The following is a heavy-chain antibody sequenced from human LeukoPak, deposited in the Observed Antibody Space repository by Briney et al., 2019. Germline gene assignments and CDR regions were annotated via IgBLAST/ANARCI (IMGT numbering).Heavy chain of an antibody. CDR2: IIPILGIA. CDR3: ARAPDTTVTTGWFDP. V-gene: IGHV1-69*02. D-gene: IGHD4-17*01. CDR1: GATFSSYT. J-gene: IGHJ5*02. Sequence: SVKLSCKASGATFSSYTISLGRHPPVQGLELMGMIIPILGIANYSQNFLSRVSITADKSTSTAYMELSSLRSEDTAVYSCARAPDTTVTTGWFDPWGQGTLVIVSS.